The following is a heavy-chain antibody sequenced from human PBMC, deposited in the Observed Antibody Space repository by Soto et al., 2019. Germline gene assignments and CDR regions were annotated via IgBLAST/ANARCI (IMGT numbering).Heavy chain of an antibody. D-gene: IGHD3-3*01. CDR3: AKDSYYDFWSGYMAVHFDY. J-gene: IGHJ4*02. Sequence: GGSLRLSCAASGFTFSSYAMSWVRQAPGKGLEWVSAISGSGGSTYYADSVKGRFTISRDNSKNTLYLQMNSLRAEDTAVYYCAKDSYYDFWSGYMAVHFDYWGQGTLVTVSS. CDR2: ISGSGGST. CDR1: GFTFSSYA. V-gene: IGHV3-23*01.